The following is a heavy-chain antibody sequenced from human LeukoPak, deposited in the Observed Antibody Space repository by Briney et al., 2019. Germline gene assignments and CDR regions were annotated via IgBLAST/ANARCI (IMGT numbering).Heavy chain of an antibody. CDR3: GRLKEVVIPRGINWFDP. J-gene: IGHJ5*02. CDR1: GGSISSSSYY. V-gene: IGHV4-39*01. D-gene: IGHD3-22*01. Sequence: PSETLSLTCTVSGGSISSSSYYWGWIRQPPGKGLEWIGSIYYSGSTYYNASLKSRVTISGDTSTNQFSLKLSSVTAADTAVYCCGRLKEVVIPRGINWFDPWGQGTLVTVSS. CDR2: IYYSGST.